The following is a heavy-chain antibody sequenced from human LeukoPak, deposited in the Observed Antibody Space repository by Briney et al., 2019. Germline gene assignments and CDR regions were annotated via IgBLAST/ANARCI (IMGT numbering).Heavy chain of an antibody. CDR2: IYSGGST. Sequence: GVSLRLSCAASGFTVSSNYMSWVRQAPGKGLEWVPVIYSGGSTYYADSVKGRFTISRDNSKNTLYLQMNSLRAEDTAVYYCAREATGGSYDYWGQGTLVTVSS. J-gene: IGHJ4*02. CDR3: AREATGGSYDY. D-gene: IGHD3-16*01. V-gene: IGHV3-66*02. CDR1: GFTVSSNY.